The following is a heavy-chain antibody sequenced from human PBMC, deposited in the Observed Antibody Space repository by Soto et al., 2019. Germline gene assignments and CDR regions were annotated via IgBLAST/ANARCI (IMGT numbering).Heavy chain of an antibody. V-gene: IGHV5-51*01. J-gene: IGHJ4*02. CDR2: IYPGDSDT. CDR3: ARRLPHEGAVAGTSDY. CDR1: GYSFTSYW. D-gene: IGHD6-19*01. Sequence: PGESLKISCKGSGYSFTSYWIGWVRQMPGKGLEWMGIIYPGDSDTRYSPSFQGQVTISADKSISTAYLQWSSLKASDTAMYYCARRLPHEGAVAGTSDYWGQGTLVTVSS.